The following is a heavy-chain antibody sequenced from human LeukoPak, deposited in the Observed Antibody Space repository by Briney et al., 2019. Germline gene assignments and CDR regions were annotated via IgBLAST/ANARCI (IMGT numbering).Heavy chain of an antibody. Sequence: ASVKVSCKASGYTFTENYIHWVRQAPGPGLEWMGLINPYTGAANYTQNFQGRVTMTRDTSVSTAYMHLSGLRSDDTAVYYCARGKSGYSPWGQGTPVTVSS. V-gene: IGHV1-2*02. CDR3: ARGKSGYSP. J-gene: IGHJ4*02. D-gene: IGHD3-22*01. CDR2: INPYTGAA. CDR1: GYTFTENY.